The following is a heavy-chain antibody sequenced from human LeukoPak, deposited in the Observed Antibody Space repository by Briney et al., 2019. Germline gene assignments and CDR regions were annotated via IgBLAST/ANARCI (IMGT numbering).Heavy chain of an antibody. D-gene: IGHD3/OR15-3a*01. CDR1: GFIFSRDSMN. CDR3: ARHDLPLTFDY. Sequence: NTGGSLRLSCAASGFIFSRDSMNWVRQAPGKGLEWIGTIYYSGSTYYNPSLKSRVTISVDASKNHFSLRLSSVTAADTAVYYCARHDLPLTFDYWGQGSLVTVSS. CDR2: IYYSGST. J-gene: IGHJ4*02. V-gene: IGHV4-39*01.